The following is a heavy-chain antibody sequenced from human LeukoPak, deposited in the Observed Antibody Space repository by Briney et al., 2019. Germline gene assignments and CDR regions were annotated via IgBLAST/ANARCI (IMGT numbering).Heavy chain of an antibody. CDR1: GGSISSGTFY. CDR3: ARESLGPPYYFDF. V-gene: IGHV4-61*02. Sequence: SQTLSLTCTVSGGSISSGTFYWSWIRQPAGKGLEWIGRIYTSGRTNCNPSLKSRVTISVDTSKNQFSLKLNSVTAADTAVYYCARESLGPPYYFDFWGQETLVTVSS. J-gene: IGHJ4*02. D-gene: IGHD1-26*01. CDR2: IYTSGRT.